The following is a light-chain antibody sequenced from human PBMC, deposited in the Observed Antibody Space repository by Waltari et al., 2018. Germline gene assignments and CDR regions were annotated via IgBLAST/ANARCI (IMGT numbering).Light chain of an antibody. CDR1: SSNIGSNY. CDR2: RGN. CDR3: AAWDDSLSGSYV. J-gene: IGLJ1*01. Sequence: QSVLTQPPSASGTPGQRVTISCSGSSSNIGSNYVFWYQQLPGPAPKLLIYRGNQRPSGVPDRFSGSKSGTSASLAISGLRSEDEADYYCAAWDDSLSGSYVFGTGTKVTVL. V-gene: IGLV1-47*01.